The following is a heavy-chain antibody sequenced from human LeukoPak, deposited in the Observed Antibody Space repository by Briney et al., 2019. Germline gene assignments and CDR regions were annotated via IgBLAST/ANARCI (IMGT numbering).Heavy chain of an antibody. D-gene: IGHD3-22*01. CDR2: ISAYNGNT. CDR3: ARLYYYDSSGYNYYYYYYYMDV. V-gene: IGHV1-18*01. J-gene: IGHJ6*03. Sequence: ASVKVSCKASGYTFTSYGISWVRQAPGQGLEWMGWISAYNGNTNYAQKLQGRVTMTTDTSTSTAYMELRSLRSDDTAVYYCARLYYYDSSGYNYYYYYYYMDVWGKGTTVTISS. CDR1: GYTFTSYG.